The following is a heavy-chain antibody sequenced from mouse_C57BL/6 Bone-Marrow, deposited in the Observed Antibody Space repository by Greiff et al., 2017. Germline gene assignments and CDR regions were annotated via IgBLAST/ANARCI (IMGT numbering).Heavy chain of an antibody. CDR2: IDPNSGGT. D-gene: IGHD1-1*01. CDR3: ARREFITTVVFDY. J-gene: IGHJ2*01. Sequence: QVQLQQPGAELVKPGASVKMSCKASGYTFTSYWMHWVKQRPGRGLEWIGRIDPNSGGTKYNEKFKSKATLTVDKPSSTAYMQRSSLTSEDSAVYYCARREFITTVVFDYWGQGTTLTVSS. CDR1: GYTFTSYW. V-gene: IGHV1-72*01.